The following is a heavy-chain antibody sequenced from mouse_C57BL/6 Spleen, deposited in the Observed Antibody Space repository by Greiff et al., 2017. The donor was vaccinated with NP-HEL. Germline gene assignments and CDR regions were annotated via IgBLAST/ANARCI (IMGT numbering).Heavy chain of an antibody. J-gene: IGHJ2*01. CDR2: IDPETGGT. D-gene: IGHD1-1*01. Sequence: VQLQQSGAELVRPGASVTLSCKASGYTFTDYEMHWVKQTPVHGLEWIGAIDPETGGTAYNQKFKGKAILTADKSSSTAYMELRSLTSEDSAVYYCTNILIRLRGYRGQGTTLTVSS. CDR1: GYTFTDYE. V-gene: IGHV1-15*01. CDR3: TNILIRLRGY.